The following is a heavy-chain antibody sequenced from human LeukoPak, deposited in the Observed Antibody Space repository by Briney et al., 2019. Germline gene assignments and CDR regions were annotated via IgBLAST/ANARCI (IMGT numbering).Heavy chain of an antibody. J-gene: IGHJ4*02. CDR1: GFTFSSYS. CDR2: ISSSSSYI. CDR3: ARDHQGYYYDSSGCFDY. D-gene: IGHD3-22*01. V-gene: IGHV3-21*01. Sequence: GGSLRLSCAASGFTFSSYSMNWVRQAPGKGLEWVSSISSSSSYIYYADSVKGRFTISRDNAKNSLYLQMNRLRAEDTAVYYCARDHQGYYYDSSGCFDYWGQGTLVTVSS.